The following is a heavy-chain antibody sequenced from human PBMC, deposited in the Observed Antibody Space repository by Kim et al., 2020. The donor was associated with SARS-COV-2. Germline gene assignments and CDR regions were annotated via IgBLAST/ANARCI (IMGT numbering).Heavy chain of an antibody. Sequence: NYNPSLKSRVTISVDTSKNQFSLKLSSVTAADTAVYYCARWGTGTTGFDYWGQGTLITVSS. J-gene: IGHJ4*02. V-gene: IGHV4-59*01. CDR3: ARWGTGTTGFDY. D-gene: IGHD1-1*01.